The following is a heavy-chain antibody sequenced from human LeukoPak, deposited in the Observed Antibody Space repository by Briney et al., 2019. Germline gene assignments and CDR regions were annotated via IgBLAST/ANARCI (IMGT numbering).Heavy chain of an antibody. CDR3: ATMDASYYYGSGSPSTGNFDY. J-gene: IGHJ4*02. CDR2: INLRGGST. Sequence: GASVKVSCKASGYTFTDYYMHWVRQAPGQGLEWMGIINLRGGSTSYAQKFQGRVTMTRDTSTSTVYMELSSLRSEDTAVYYCATMDASYYYGSGSPSTGNFDYWGQGTLVTVSS. V-gene: IGHV1-46*03. D-gene: IGHD3-10*01. CDR1: GYTFTDYY.